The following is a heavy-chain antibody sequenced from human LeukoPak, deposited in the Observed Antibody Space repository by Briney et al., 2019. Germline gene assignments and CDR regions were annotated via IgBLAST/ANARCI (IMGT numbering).Heavy chain of an antibody. Sequence: YPGGSLRLSCAASGFTFSTFGMRWVRQAPGKGLEWVSTISASGGNTYYADSVRGRFTISRDNSKNTLYLQINSLTAEDTAIYYCVRYLSGWYYFDWWGQGTLVTVSS. CDR2: ISASGGNT. D-gene: IGHD6-19*01. J-gene: IGHJ4*02. CDR1: GFTFSTFG. V-gene: IGHV3-23*01. CDR3: VRYLSGWYYFDW.